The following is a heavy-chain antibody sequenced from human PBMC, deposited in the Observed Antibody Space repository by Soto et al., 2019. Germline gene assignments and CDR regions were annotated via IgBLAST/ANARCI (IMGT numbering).Heavy chain of an antibody. CDR2: ISGSGVGT. CDR3: AKEMGPKWKFFDY. D-gene: IGHD1-1*01. CDR1: GFTFSNFG. V-gene: IGHV3-23*01. J-gene: IGHJ4*02. Sequence: EVQLLESGGGLVEPGGSLRLSCAASGFTFSNFGMSWVRQAPGKGLEWVSVISGSGVGTYYADSVRGRFTTSRDNSKNPLLLQMNSLRAEDTAVYYGAKEMGPKWKFFDYWGQGTLATVFS.